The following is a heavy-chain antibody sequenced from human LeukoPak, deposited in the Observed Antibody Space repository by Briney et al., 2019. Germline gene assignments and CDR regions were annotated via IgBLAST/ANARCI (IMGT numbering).Heavy chain of an antibody. CDR2: IRSDGSDT. Sequence: GGSLRLSCAASGFTFSDTWMHWVRQAPGKGLVWVSRIRSDGSDTRYAESVKGRFTISRDNAKNTLYLQMNSLRAEDTAVYYCSSYGSSSWSSDAFDIWGQGTMVTVSS. V-gene: IGHV3-74*01. CDR3: SSYGSSSWSSDAFDI. J-gene: IGHJ3*02. D-gene: IGHD6-13*01. CDR1: GFTFSDTW.